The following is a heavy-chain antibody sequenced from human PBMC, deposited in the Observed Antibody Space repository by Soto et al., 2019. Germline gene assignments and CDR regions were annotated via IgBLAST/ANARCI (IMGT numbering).Heavy chain of an antibody. V-gene: IGHV3-21*01. CDR1: GFTFSSYS. CDR3: ARDQPGYSYCYGLGY. D-gene: IGHD5-18*01. J-gene: IGHJ4*02. CDR2: ISSSSSYI. Sequence: EVQLVESGGGLVKPGGSLRLSCAASGFTFSSYSMNWVRQAPGKGLEWVSSISSSSSYIYYADAVKGRFTISRDNAKNSLHLQMTSLRADDTAVYYGARDQPGYSYCYGLGYWGQGTLVTVSS.